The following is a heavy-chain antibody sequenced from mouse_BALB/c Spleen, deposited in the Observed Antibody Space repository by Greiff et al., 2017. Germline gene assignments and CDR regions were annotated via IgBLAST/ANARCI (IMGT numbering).Heavy chain of an antibody. J-gene: IGHJ1*01. CDR2: IDTSDSYT. CDR3: ARPAYCGNYNWYFDV. V-gene: IGHV1-69*01. D-gene: IGHD2-10*01. Sequence: QVQLQQPGAELVMPGASVKMSCKASGYTFTDYWMPWVKQRPGQGLEWIGAIDTSDSYTSYNQKFKGKATLTVDESSSTAYMQLSSLTSEASAVYYCARPAYCGNYNWYFDVWGAGTTVTVSS. CDR1: GYTFTDYW.